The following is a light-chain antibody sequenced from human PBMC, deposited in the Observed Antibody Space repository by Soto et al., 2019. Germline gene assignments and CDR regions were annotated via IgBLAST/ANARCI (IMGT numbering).Light chain of an antibody. CDR2: EVS. CDR3: SSYAGSNIYVV. J-gene: IGLJ2*01. Sequence: QSVLTQPPSASGSPGQSVTSSCTGTSSDVGGYNYVSWYQQHPGKAPKLMIYEVSKRPSGVPDRFSGSKSDNTASLTVSGLQAEDEADYYCSSYAGSNIYVVFGGGTKLTVL. CDR1: SSDVGGYNY. V-gene: IGLV2-8*01.